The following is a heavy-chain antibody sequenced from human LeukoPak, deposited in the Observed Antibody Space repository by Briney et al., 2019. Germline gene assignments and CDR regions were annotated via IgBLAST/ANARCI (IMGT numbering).Heavy chain of an antibody. V-gene: IGHV1-18*01. J-gene: IGHJ5*02. CDR2: ISAYNGNT. CDR1: GYTFTTYG. D-gene: IGHD6-6*01. CDR3: ARDHIAVRPGRFDP. Sequence: GASVKVSCKASGYTFTTYGISWVRLAPGQGLEWMGWISAYNGNTNYAQQFQGRVTMTTDTSMSTAYMELRSLRSDDAAVYYCARDHIAVRPGRFDPWGQGSLVTVSS.